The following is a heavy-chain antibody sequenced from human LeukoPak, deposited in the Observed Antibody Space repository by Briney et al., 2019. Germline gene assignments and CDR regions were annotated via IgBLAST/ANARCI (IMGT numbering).Heavy chain of an antibody. Sequence: NPGGSLRLSCAASGFTFSNAWMSWVRQAPGKGLEWVGRIKSKTDGGTTDYAAPVRGRFNISRDDSKNTLYLQMNSLKTEDTAVYYCSTDRRDGYNYNRYYWGQGTLVTVSS. D-gene: IGHD5-24*01. CDR2: IKSKTDGGTT. V-gene: IGHV3-15*01. J-gene: IGHJ4*02. CDR3: STDRRDGYNYNRYY. CDR1: GFTFSNAW.